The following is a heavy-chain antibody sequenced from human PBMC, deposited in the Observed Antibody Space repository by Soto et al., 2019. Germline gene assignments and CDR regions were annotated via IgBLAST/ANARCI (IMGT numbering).Heavy chain of an antibody. D-gene: IGHD4-17*01. Sequence: QVQLVQSGAEVKKSGASVKVSCKASGYTFTSHDINWVRQATGEGLEWMGWMNPNSGNTGYAQKFQGRVTMTRNTSISTAYMELSSLRSEDTAVYYCARWDYGYYARFDYWGQGTLVTVSS. CDR2: MNPNSGNT. V-gene: IGHV1-8*01. CDR3: ARWDYGYYARFDY. CDR1: GYTFTSHD. J-gene: IGHJ4*02.